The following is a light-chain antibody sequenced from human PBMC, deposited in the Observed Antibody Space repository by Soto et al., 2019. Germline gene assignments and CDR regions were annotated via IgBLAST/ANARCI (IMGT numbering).Light chain of an antibody. Sequence: EIVLTQSPGTLSLSPGERATLSCRASPSVSGYLAWYPQKPGQAPMLLIYEISKRSTGIPARFSGSGSATDFTLAISSLEPEDFAVYYCQHRSSWPITSGHGTRMEIK. J-gene: IGKJ5*01. CDR1: PSVSGY. CDR2: EIS. V-gene: IGKV3-11*01. CDR3: QHRSSWPIT.